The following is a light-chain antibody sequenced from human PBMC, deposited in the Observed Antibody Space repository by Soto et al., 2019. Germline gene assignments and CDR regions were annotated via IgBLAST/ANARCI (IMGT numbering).Light chain of an antibody. Sequence: SSLTQPRSGSGSPSLSVPISCSGTSSTVSRYSYVSWYQQHPHKAPNLMIYDVNKRPSGVPDRFSGSKSGNTASLPVSGLPAEDAAHYSFSSYAGSTNVFGTGAKVTVL. J-gene: IGLJ1*01. V-gene: IGLV2-8*01. CDR2: DVN. CDR1: SSTVSRYSY. CDR3: SSYAGSTNV.